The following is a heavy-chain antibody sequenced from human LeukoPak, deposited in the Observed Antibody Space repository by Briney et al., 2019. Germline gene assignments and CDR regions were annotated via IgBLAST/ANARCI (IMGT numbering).Heavy chain of an antibody. V-gene: IGHV4-59*02. CDR2: IYYSGST. CDR3: ARIVTGGASFDS. J-gene: IGHJ4*02. Sequence: SGTLSLTCTVSGGSVTRNYWSWLRQPPGKGLEWIGYIYYSGSTNYSPSLKSRVTMSVDPSKNQFSLNLNSVTAADTAVYYCARIVTGGASFDSWVQGTLVTVSS. D-gene: IGHD3-16*01. CDR1: GGSVTRNY.